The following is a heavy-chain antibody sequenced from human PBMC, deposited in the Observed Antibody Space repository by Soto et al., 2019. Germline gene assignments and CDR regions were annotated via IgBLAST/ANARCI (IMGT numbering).Heavy chain of an antibody. CDR1: GFTVSSNY. CDR3: ARDWVGDYPYYYYYYMDV. V-gene: IGHV3-66*01. D-gene: IGHD3-10*01. Sequence: GGSLRLSCAASGFTVSSNYMSWVRQAPGKGLEWVSVIYSGGSTYYADSVKGRFTISRDNSKNTLYLQMNGLRAEDTAVYYCARDWVGDYPYYYYYYMDVWGKGTTVTVSS. CDR2: IYSGGST. J-gene: IGHJ6*03.